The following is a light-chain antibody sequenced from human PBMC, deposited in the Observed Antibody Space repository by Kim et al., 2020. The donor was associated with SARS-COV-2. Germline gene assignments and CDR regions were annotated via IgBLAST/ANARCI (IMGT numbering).Light chain of an antibody. CDR2: GAS. V-gene: IGKV3-20*01. CDR3: QQYGSSPPLT. J-gene: IGKJ4*01. CDR1: QSVSSRF. Sequence: SPGERATLSCRASQSVSSRFLAWYQQKPGQAPRLLIYGASSRATGIPDRFSGSGSGTDFTLTISRLESEDFAVYYCQQYGSSPPLTFGGGTKLEIK.